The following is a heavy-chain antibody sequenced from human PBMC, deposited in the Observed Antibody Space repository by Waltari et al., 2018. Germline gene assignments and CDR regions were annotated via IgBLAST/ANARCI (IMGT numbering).Heavy chain of an antibody. D-gene: IGHD3-22*01. CDR3: ASDSSGYNFPFDY. J-gene: IGHJ4*02. CDR2: VYYSGST. CDR1: GGSMRRYH. V-gene: IGHV4-59*01. Sequence: HLQESGPGLVKTSETLSLTCTVSGGSMRRYHWSWIRQAPGKGLEWIGYVYYSGSTDYNPSLKSRVTMSVDSSKSQFSLNLTSVTAADTAVYYCASDSSGYNFPFDYWGQGILVTVSS.